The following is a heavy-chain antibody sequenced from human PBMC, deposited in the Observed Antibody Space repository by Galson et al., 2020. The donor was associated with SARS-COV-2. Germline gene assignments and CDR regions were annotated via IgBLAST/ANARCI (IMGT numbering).Heavy chain of an antibody. CDR3: ARREDEYNFGDYSYHYYMDV. D-gene: IGHD5-18*01. J-gene: IGHJ6*03. Sequence: GGSLKLSCAASGFTFSNYGMSWVRQAPGKGLEWVSSINYSGGDTYYADSVKGRLTISRDNSKKTVYLQMDSLRAEDTAVYYCARREDEYNFGDYSYHYYMDVWGKGTAVTVS. CDR2: INYSGGDT. V-gene: IGHV3-23*01. CDR1: GFTFSNYG.